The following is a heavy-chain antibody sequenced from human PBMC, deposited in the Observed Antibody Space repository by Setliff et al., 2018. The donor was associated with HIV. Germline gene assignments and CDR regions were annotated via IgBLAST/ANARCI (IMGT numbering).Heavy chain of an antibody. CDR2: ISEGGHST. Sequence: GGSLRLSCAASGFVFSHYYMSWVRQAPGKGLEWVSYISEGGHSTNYTESVRGRFTISRDNAKNLLFLQMTNLTVDDTAIYYCARSVLYTYGFWNYWGRGTMVTVSS. CDR1: GFVFSHYY. J-gene: IGHJ3*01. V-gene: IGHV3-11*03. D-gene: IGHD1-7*01. CDR3: ARSVLYTYGFWNY.